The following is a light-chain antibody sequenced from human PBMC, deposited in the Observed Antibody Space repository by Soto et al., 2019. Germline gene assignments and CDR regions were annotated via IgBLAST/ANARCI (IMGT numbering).Light chain of an antibody. J-gene: IGKJ4*01. CDR1: RTLRSW. CDR3: QQYNGYPLT. Sequence: DIQMTQSPSTLSASVGDRVTITCRASRTLRSWLAWYQQKPGKAPKVLIYDVSTLESGVPSRFSGSGSGTEFTLTISSLQTDDFATYYCQQYNGYPLTFGGGTRVEIK. V-gene: IGKV1-5*01. CDR2: DVS.